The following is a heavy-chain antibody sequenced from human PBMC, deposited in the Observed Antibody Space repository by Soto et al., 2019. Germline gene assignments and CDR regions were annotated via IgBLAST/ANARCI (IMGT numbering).Heavy chain of an antibody. J-gene: IGHJ4*02. V-gene: IGHV3-74*01. Sequence: LRLSCAVSGFTFSSHWMHWVLQAPGKGLVWVSRINSDGSSTNYADSVKGRFTISRDNAKNTLYLQMNSLGADDTAVYYCARDSSPYYDFWSGFYTYFDYWGQGALVTVS. CDR2: INSDGSST. CDR1: GFTFSSHW. CDR3: ARDSSPYYDFWSGFYTYFDY. D-gene: IGHD3-3*01.